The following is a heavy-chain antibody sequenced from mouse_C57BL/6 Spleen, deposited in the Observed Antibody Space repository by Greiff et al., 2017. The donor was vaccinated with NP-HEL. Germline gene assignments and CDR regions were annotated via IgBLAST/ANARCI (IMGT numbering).Heavy chain of an antibody. Sequence: VQLQQSGPELVKPGASVKISCKASGYAFSSSWMNWVQQRPGKGLEWIGRIYPGDGDTNYNGKFNGKATLTADKSSSTAYMQLSSLTSEDSAVDICARRGDYDETWCAYWGQGTLLTVSA. V-gene: IGHV1-82*01. D-gene: IGHD2-4*01. CDR2: IYPGDGDT. CDR3: ARRGDYDETWCAY. CDR1: GYAFSSSW. J-gene: IGHJ3*01.